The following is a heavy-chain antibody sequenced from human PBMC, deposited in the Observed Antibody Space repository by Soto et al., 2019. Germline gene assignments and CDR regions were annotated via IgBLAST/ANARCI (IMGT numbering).Heavy chain of an antibody. J-gene: IGHJ4*02. D-gene: IGHD6-19*01. Sequence: QVQLQESGPGLVKPSETLSLTCTVSSDSIAGENWWSWVRQPPVLGLDWIGEVFHTGGRNYNPSLKSRVTMELDKSKNQFSLKLISATAADTAVYYCARVFSSGSGWMYYVDFWGQGTLVSVSS. CDR2: VFHTGGR. CDR1: SDSIAGENW. V-gene: IGHV4-4*02. CDR3: ARVFSSGSGWMYYVDF.